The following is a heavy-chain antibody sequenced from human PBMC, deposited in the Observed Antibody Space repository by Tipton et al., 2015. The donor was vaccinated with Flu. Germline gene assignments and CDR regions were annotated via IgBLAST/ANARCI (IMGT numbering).Heavy chain of an antibody. D-gene: IGHD4-11*01. J-gene: IGHJ5*02. CDR2: IHTSGTT. Sequence: TLSLTCAVYGGSFSDYFWNWIRQPAGKGLEWIGRIHTSGTTYYKPSLKSRVTISLDTSKNHFSLRLTSVTAADTAIYYCARRDYSNYVSDPKNWFDPWGQGTLVTVSS. CDR1: GGSFSDYF. V-gene: IGHV4-59*10. CDR3: ARRDYSNYVSDPKNWFDP.